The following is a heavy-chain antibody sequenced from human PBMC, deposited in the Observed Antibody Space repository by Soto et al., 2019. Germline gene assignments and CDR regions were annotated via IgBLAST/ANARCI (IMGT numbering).Heavy chain of an antibody. D-gene: IGHD5-18*01. CDR1: GGTFSSYA. CDR2: IIPIFGTA. CDR3: ASVDTAISYYNYGMDV. Sequence: QVQLVQSGAEVKKPGSSVKVSCKASGGTFSSYAISWVRQAPGQGLEWMGGIIPIFGTANYAQKFQGRVTITADESTSTAYMELSSLRSEDTAVYSCASVDTAISYYNYGMDVWGQGTTVTVSS. V-gene: IGHV1-69*12. J-gene: IGHJ6*02.